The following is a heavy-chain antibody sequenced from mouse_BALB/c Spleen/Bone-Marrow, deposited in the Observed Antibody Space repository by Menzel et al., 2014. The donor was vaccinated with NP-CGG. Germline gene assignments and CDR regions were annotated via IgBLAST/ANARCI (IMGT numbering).Heavy chain of an antibody. CDR1: GYTFTRYT. CDR2: INPSSTYT. CDR3: TKRYYAMDY. J-gene: IGHJ4*01. Sequence: VQLQQSGAELARPGASVQMSCQASGYTFTRYTMHWEKQRPGQGLEWIGYINPSSTYTNYNQKYKDKATLPAGKSTSTAYMQLSRLTSEDSAVYYCTKRYYAMDYWGQGLSVTGSS. V-gene: IGHV1-4*01.